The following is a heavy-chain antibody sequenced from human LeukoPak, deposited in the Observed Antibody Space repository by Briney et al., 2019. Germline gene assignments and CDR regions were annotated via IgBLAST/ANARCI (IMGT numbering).Heavy chain of an antibody. V-gene: IGHV4-59*01. Sequence: SETLSLTCTVSGGSISSYYWSWIRQPPGKGLEWIGNIYYSGSTNYNPSLKSRVAMSVDTSKNQFSLKLNSVTAADTAVYYCASLSGNYYGHNAFGIWGQGTMVTVSS. CDR1: GGSISSYY. D-gene: IGHD1-26*01. CDR2: IYYSGST. J-gene: IGHJ3*02. CDR3: ASLSGNYYGHNAFGI.